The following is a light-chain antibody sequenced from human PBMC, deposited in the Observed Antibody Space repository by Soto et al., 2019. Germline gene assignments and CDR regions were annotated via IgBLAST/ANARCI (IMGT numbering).Light chain of an antibody. CDR3: QQRYNWPLT. CDR1: LSVGSSY. J-gene: IGKJ4*01. V-gene: IGKV3-11*01. Sequence: EVVLTQSPGTLSLSPGERATLSCRASLSVGSSYLAWYQQKPGQAPRLLIYGASNGAAGIPARFSGTGSGTDFTLTISSLEPEDFAVYYCQQRYNWPLTFGGGTKVDIK. CDR2: GAS.